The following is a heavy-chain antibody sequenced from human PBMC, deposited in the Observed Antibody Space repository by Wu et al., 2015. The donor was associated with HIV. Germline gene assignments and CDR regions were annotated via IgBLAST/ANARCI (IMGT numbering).Heavy chain of an antibody. D-gene: IGHD6-13*01. V-gene: IGHV1-69*13. J-gene: IGHJ3*02. CDR2: IIPIFGTA. CDR1: GGTFSSYA. CDR3: ARDIAAAGIGLLAFDI. Sequence: QVQLVQSGAEVKKPGSSVKVSCKASGGTFSSYAISWVRQAPGQGLEWMGRIIPIFGTANYAQKFQGRVTITADESTSTAYMELSSLRSEDTAVYYCARDIAAAGIGLLAFDIWGQGTMVTVSS.